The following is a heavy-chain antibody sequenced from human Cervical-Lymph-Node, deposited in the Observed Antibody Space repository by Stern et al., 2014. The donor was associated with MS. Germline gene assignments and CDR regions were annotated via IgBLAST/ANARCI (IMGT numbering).Heavy chain of an antibody. V-gene: IGHV1-69*06. CDR3: ARGGGLVGYFDY. CDR1: GDTFSSYA. J-gene: IGHJ4*02. D-gene: IGHD1-26*01. CDR2: ITPVFGTT. Sequence: QVQLLQPGAEVKKPGSSVKVSCKASGDTFSSYAINWVRQVPGQGLDWMGGITPVFGTTNYAKKFQGRVTITADKSTNTAYMELMTLRSEDTAVYYCARGGGLVGYFDYWGQGTLVSVSS.